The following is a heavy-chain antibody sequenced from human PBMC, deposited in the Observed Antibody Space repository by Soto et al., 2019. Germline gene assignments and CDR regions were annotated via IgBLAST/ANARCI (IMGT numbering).Heavy chain of an antibody. CDR3: AKDLRRDVWCNWFDS. CDR1: GFSVSNYG. V-gene: IGHV3-30*18. CDR2: ISYDGSSE. J-gene: IGHJ5*01. D-gene: IGHD3-3*01. Sequence: PGGSLRLSCAASGFSVSNYGMHWVRQAPGKGLEWVAIISYDGSSEYYVDSVKGRFTISRDTSKNTLYLQMDSLRADDTAVYSCAKDLRRDVWCNWFDSWGQGTLVTVSS.